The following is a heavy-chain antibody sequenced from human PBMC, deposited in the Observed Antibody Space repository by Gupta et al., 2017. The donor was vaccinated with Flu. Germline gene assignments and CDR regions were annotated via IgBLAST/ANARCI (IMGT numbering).Heavy chain of an antibody. CDR1: GFTFSSYG. V-gene: IGHV3-33*01. D-gene: IGHD5-18*01. CDR2: IWSDGSNQ. CDR3: ARAWIQLWFLDY. J-gene: IGHJ4*01. Sequence: QVQLLDSGGGVVQPGCSLRLSCPPSGFTFSSYGMHWVRQAPGKGLEWVAVIWSDGSNQYYADSVKGRFTISRDNSKNTLYLQMNSLRAEDTAIYYCARAWIQLWFLDYWGHGTLVTDSS.